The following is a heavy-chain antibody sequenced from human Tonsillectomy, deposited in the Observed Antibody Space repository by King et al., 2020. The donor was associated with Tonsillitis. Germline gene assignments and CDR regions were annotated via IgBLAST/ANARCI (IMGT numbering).Heavy chain of an antibody. CDR2: FGGSGDGT. V-gene: IGHV3-23*04. CDR1: GFTFSSYA. J-gene: IGHJ4*02. D-gene: IGHD1-26*01. CDR3: AKVNSGYFDY. Sequence: VQLVESGGGLAQPGGSVRLSCIVSGFTFSSYAMSWVRQAPGKGLEWVSTFGGSGDGTYYADSVKGRVTISRDNSKNTLYLQMNSLRAEDTAVYYCAKVNSGYFDYWGQGALVTVSS.